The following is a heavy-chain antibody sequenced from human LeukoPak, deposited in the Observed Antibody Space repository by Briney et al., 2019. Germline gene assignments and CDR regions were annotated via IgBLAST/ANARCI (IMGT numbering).Heavy chain of an antibody. Sequence: PGGSLRLSCAASGFTFSSYAMSWVRQAPGRGLEWVSTISGSGDYTNYADSVKGRFTISRDNSKNTLSLQMDSLRAEDTAIYYCAKARAGDITAAFNYWGQGTLVTVSS. CDR1: GFTFSSYA. CDR3: AKARAGDITAAFNY. CDR2: ISGSGDYT. J-gene: IGHJ4*02. D-gene: IGHD6-13*01. V-gene: IGHV3-23*01.